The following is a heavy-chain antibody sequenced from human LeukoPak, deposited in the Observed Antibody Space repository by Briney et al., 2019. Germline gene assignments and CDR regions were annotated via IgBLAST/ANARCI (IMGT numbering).Heavy chain of an antibody. J-gene: IGHJ4*02. D-gene: IGHD6-19*01. CDR2: INWNGGST. Sequence: GGSLRLSCAATGFTFDGYGMSWVRQAPGKGLEWVSGINWNGGSTGYADSVKGRFTISRDNAKNSLYLQMNSLRAEDTALYYCARAPGYSSGWYPFDYWGQGTLVTVSS. V-gene: IGHV3-20*04. CDR3: ARAPGYSSGWYPFDY. CDR1: GFTFDGYG.